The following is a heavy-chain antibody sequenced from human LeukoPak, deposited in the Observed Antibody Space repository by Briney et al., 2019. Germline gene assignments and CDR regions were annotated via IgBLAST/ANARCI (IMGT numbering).Heavy chain of an antibody. D-gene: IGHD6-13*01. Sequence: SETLSLTCAVYGESFSGYYWSWIRQPPERGLEWIGEINHSGRTSYSASLKSRVTISVDTSKSQFSLKLNSVTAADTAVYYCARGDIAAGGAPFDYWGQGTLVTVSS. CDR2: INHSGRT. J-gene: IGHJ4*02. V-gene: IGHV4-34*01. CDR3: ARGDIAAGGAPFDY. CDR1: GESFSGYY.